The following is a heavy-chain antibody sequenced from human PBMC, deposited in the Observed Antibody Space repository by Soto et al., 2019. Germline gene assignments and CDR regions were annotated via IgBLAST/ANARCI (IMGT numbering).Heavy chain of an antibody. J-gene: IGHJ6*02. Sequence: QITLKESGPTLVKPTQTLTLTCAFSGFSLTTVAVGVGWIRQPPGKALEWLALIYWDDDKRYSPSLKTRLSITKDTSKNQVVLMMTNMDPVDTGTYYCAHRRAFIGVVYGMDVWGQGTTVTVSS. CDR2: IYWDDDK. V-gene: IGHV2-5*02. D-gene: IGHD3-3*01. CDR3: AHRRAFIGVVYGMDV. CDR1: GFSLTTVAVG.